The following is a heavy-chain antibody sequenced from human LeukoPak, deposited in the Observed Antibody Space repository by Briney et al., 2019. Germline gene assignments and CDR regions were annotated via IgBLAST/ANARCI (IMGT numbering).Heavy chain of an antibody. Sequence: ASVKVSCKASGYTFTSYYMHWVRQAPGQGLEWMGIINPSGGSTSYAQKFQGRVTMTRDTSTSTVYMELSSLRSEDTAVYYCARSSKRIQLWLPRASAFDIWGQGTMVTVSS. V-gene: IGHV1-46*01. CDR3: ARSSKRIQLWLPRASAFDI. D-gene: IGHD5-18*01. J-gene: IGHJ3*02. CDR1: GYTFTSYY. CDR2: INPSGGST.